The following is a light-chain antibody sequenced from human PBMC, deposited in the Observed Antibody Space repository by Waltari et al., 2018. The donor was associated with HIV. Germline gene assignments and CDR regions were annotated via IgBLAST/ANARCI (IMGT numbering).Light chain of an antibody. V-gene: IGLV3-21*04. CDR3: QVWDSSSDHVL. Sequence: SSVLTQPPSVSVAPGKTAMITCGGNNIERKSVHWYQQKAGQAPVLLIYYDSDRPSGIPERFSGSNSGNTATLTISRVGDGDEADYYCQVWDSSSDHVLFSGGTKLTVL. CDR1: NIERKS. J-gene: IGLJ2*01. CDR2: YDS.